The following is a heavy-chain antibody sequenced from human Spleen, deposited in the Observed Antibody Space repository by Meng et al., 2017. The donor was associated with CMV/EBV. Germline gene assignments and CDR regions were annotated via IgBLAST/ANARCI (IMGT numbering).Heavy chain of an antibody. Sequence: GESLKISCAASGFTFSSHEMNWVRQAPGKGLAWVAHIRPDGAEKWYVESVKGRFTISRDNAKSSLFLQMNSLRAEDTAVYYCARDPDGMDVWGQGTTVTVSS. CDR3: ARDPDGMDV. CDR2: IRPDGAEK. V-gene: IGHV3-7*01. CDR1: GFTFSSHE. J-gene: IGHJ6*02.